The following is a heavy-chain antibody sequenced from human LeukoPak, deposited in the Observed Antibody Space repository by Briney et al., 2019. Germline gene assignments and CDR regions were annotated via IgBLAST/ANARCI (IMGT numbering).Heavy chain of an antibody. J-gene: IGHJ4*02. Sequence: SETLSLTCTVSGGSISSSSYYWGWIRQPPGKGLEWIGSIYYSGSTYYNPSLKSRVTISVDTSKNQFSLKLSSVTAADTAVYYCARWNQKYGSGSYTGYYFDYWGQGTLVTVSS. CDR2: IYYSGST. CDR1: GGSISSSSYY. CDR3: ARWNQKYGSGSYTGYYFDY. D-gene: IGHD3-10*01. V-gene: IGHV4-39*07.